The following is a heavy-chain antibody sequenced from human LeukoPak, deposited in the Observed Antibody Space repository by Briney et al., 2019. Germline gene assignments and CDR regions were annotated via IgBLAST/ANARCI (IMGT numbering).Heavy chain of an antibody. D-gene: IGHD5-12*01. CDR1: GYTFTTSW. Sequence: GESLKISCQASGYTFTTSWIGWVRQLPGTGLEWMAIIYPSDSDTRYNPSFQDQVTISADKSINTAYLSWSSLKASDSAIYYCAKPGYSASFELWGQGTTVTVSS. J-gene: IGHJ3*01. CDR3: AKPGYSASFEL. V-gene: IGHV5-51*01. CDR2: IYPSDSDT.